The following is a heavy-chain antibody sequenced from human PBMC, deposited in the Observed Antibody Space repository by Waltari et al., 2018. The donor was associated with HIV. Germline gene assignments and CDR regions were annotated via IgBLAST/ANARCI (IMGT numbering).Heavy chain of an antibody. CDR2: IYYSGST. CDR3: ARHTAYCGGDCYWWFDP. V-gene: IGHV4-59*08. J-gene: IGHJ5*02. D-gene: IGHD2-21*02. CDR1: GGSISSYY. Sequence: QVQLQESGPGLVKPSETLSLTCTVSGGSISSYYWSWIRQPPGKGLEWIGYIYYSGSTNYTPSLKSRVTISVDTAKNQFSLKLSSVTAADTAVYYCARHTAYCGGDCYWWFDPWGQGTLVTVSS.